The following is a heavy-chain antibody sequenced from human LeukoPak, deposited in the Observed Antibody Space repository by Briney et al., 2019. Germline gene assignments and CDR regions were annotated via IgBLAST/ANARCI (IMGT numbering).Heavy chain of an antibody. CDR3: ATGGGYRFAY. CDR1: GYSITNYA. Sequence: ASVKVSCKASGYSITNYAILWVRQAPGQGLEWMGWINTNTEKSTYAPGFTGRYVFSLDSSVNTAYLQISSLKAEDTALYYCATGGGYRFAYWGQGTLVTISS. CDR2: INTNTEKS. D-gene: IGHD6-25*01. V-gene: IGHV7-4-1*02. J-gene: IGHJ4*02.